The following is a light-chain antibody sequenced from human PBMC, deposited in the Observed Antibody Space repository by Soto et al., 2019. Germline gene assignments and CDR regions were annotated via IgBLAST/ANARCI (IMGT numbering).Light chain of an antibody. Sequence: DIVLTQSAASLCLSPGEGGNLSCRASHSFRSNLVWYKQKPSKARRLLIYGAYSRATGIPDRFSVSGSGKDFTLTISRLEPEDFAVYYCQHSSTFGQGTKVDIK. J-gene: IGKJ1*01. CDR3: QHSST. CDR2: GAY. CDR1: HSFRSN. V-gene: IGKV3-20*01.